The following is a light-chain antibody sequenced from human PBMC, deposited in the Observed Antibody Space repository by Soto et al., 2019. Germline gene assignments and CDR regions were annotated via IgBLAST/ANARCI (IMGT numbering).Light chain of an antibody. V-gene: IGLV4-60*02. J-gene: IGLJ3*02. CDR1: SGHSSYI. Sequence: QPVLTQSSSASASLGSSVKLTCTLSSGHSSYIIAWHQQQPGKATRYLMKLEGSGSYNKGSGVPDRFSGSSSGADRYLTISILQFEDEADYYCETWDSNTHTVFGGGTKLTVL. CDR3: ETWDSNTHTV. CDR2: LEGSGSY.